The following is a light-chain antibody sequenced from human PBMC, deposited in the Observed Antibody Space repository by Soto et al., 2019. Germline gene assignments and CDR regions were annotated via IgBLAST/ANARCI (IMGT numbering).Light chain of an antibody. J-gene: IGKJ1*01. CDR2: GAS. CDR3: HQYNNWPPWT. CDR1: HSVSSN. Sequence: EIVMTQSPATLSVSPGERATLSCRASHSVSSNLAWYQQKPGQAPRLLIYGASIRATGIEARFSGSGSGTEFTLTISSLQSEDFAVYYCHQYNNWPPWTFGQGTKVDIK. V-gene: IGKV3-15*01.